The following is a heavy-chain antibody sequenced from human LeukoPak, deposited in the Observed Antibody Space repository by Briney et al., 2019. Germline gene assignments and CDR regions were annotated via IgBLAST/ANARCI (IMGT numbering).Heavy chain of an antibody. CDR2: ISYDGSNK. CDR3: AKDPRSGYYSSEFQH. J-gene: IGHJ1*01. CDR1: GFTFSSYG. D-gene: IGHD3-22*01. V-gene: IGHV3-30*18. Sequence: GGSLRLSCAASGFTFSSYGMHWVRQAPGKGLEWVAVISYDGSNKYYADSVKGRFTISRDNSKNTLYLQMNSLRAEDTAVYYCAKDPRSGYYSSEFQHWGQGTLVTVSS.